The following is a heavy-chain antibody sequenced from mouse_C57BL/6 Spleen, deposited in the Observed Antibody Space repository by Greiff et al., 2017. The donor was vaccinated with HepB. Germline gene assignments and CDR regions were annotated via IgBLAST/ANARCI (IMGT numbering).Heavy chain of an antibody. Sequence: VQLQQSGAELVKPGASVKLSCTASGFNIKDYYMHWVKQRTEQGLEWIGRIDPEDGETKYAPKFQGKATITVCTSSNTAELQLGSLTSEDTDLNYCASPFYAMDYWGQGTSVTVSS. V-gene: IGHV14-2*01. CDR2: IDPEDGET. J-gene: IGHJ4*01. CDR1: GFNIKDYY. CDR3: ASPFYAMDY.